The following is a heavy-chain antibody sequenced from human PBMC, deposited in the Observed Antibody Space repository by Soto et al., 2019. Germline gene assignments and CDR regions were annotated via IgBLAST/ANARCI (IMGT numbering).Heavy chain of an antibody. CDR1: GGSISSGGYY. CDR3: ARDIGHLGELPQPWFDP. J-gene: IGHJ5*02. CDR2: IYYSGST. Sequence: PSETLSLTCTVSGGSISSGGYYWSWIRQHPGKGLEWIGYIYYSGSTYYNPSLKSRVTISVDTSKNQFPLKLSSVTAADTAVYYCARDIGHLGELPQPWFDPWGQGTLVTVSS. V-gene: IGHV4-31*03. D-gene: IGHD3-16*01.